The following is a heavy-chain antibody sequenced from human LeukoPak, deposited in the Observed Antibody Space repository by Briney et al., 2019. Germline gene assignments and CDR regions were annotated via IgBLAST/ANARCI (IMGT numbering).Heavy chain of an antibody. J-gene: IGHJ3*01. CDR3: ATDPRQYSYDSSGYSHS. Sequence: GGSLRLSCAASGFTFSSYGMHWVRQAPGKGLEWVAFIRYDGSNKYYADSAKGRFTISRDNYKNTLYLQMNSLRAEDTAVYSCATDPRQYSYDSSGYSHSWGQGTMVTVSS. CDR2: IRYDGSNK. D-gene: IGHD3-22*01. CDR1: GFTFSSYG. V-gene: IGHV3-30*02.